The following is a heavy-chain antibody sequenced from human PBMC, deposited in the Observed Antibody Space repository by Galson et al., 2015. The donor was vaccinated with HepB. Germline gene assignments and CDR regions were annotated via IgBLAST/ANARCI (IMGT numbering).Heavy chain of an antibody. CDR1: GYTFTSYY. D-gene: IGHD6-13*01. CDR2: INPSGGST. V-gene: IGHV1-46*03. J-gene: IGHJ2*01. CDR3: ARGGYSSSWHLYWYFDL. Sequence: SVKVSCKASGYTFTSYYMHWVRQAPGQGLEWMGIINPSGGSTSYAQKFQGRVAMTRDTSTSTVYMELSSLRSEDTAVYYCARGGYSSSWHLYWYFDLWGRGTLVTVSS.